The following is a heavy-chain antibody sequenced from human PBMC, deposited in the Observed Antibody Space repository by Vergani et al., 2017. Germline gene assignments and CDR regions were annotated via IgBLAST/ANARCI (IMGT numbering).Heavy chain of an antibody. CDR2: ISGSGGST. CDR1: GFTFSSYA. D-gene: IGHD2-2*01. Sequence: EVQLLESGGGLVQPGGSLRLSCAASGFTFSSYAMSWVRQAPGKGLEWVSAISGSGGSTYYADSVKGRFTISRDNSKNTLYLQMNSLRAEDTAVYYCAEDLGYCSSTSCYNWFDPWGQGTLVTVSS. V-gene: IGHV3-23*01. J-gene: IGHJ5*02. CDR3: AEDLGYCSSTSCYNWFDP.